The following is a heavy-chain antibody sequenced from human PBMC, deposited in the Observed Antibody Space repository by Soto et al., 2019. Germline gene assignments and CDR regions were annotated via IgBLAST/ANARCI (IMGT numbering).Heavy chain of an antibody. CDR2: IYYDGST. V-gene: IGHV4-59*01. D-gene: IGHD6-13*01. CDR1: GGSISSYY. J-gene: IGHJ5*02. Sequence: QVQLQESGPGLVKPSETLSLTCTVAGGSISSYYWSWIRKPPGKGLEWIGYIYYDGSTNYNPSLKSRVTMSVDPSKTHFSLKLSSVTAADTAVSYCARLPCADDGGIFYPSGQGTLVTVSS. CDR3: ARLPCADDGGIFYP.